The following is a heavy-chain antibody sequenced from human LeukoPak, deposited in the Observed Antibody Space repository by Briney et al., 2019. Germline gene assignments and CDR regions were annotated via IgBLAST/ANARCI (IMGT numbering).Heavy chain of an antibody. D-gene: IGHD3-22*01. CDR1: RGSISSYY. V-gene: IGHV4-59*01. CDR3: ARGRYYYDSSGYPYDWFDP. CDR2: LYHGGST. Sequence: SETLSLTCIVSRGSISSYYWSWIRQPPGKGLEWIGYLYHGGSTNYNPSLKSRVTISGDTSKNHFSLNLSSVTAADTAMYYCARGRYYYDSSGYPYDWFDPWGQGTLVTVSS. J-gene: IGHJ5*02.